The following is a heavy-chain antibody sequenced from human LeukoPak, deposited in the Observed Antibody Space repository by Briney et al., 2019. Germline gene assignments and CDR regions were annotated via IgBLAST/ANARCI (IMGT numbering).Heavy chain of an antibody. Sequence: KSSETLSLTCTVSGGSISGFYWSWIRQPPGKGLEWIGYIYFSGTTNYNPSPKSRVSISVDTSKNQFSLKLSSVTAADTAVYYCARGGWSLDFWGQGTLVTVSS. CDR2: IYFSGTT. CDR3: ARGGWSLDF. CDR1: GGSISGFY. V-gene: IGHV4-59*01. D-gene: IGHD6-19*01. J-gene: IGHJ4*02.